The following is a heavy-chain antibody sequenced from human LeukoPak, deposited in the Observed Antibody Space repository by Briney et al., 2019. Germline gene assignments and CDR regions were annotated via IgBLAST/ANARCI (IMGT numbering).Heavy chain of an antibody. D-gene: IGHD4-17*01. CDR3: ARVSGSVTTINFDP. Sequence: NPSETLSLTCTVSGGSINGYYWSWIRQPPGRGLEWIAYMYYSGGTKYNPSLKSRVTISVDPSKNQFFLKLNSVTAADTAVYYCARVSGSVTTINFDPWGQGTLVTVSS. J-gene: IGHJ5*02. V-gene: IGHV4-59*01. CDR1: GGSINGYY. CDR2: MYYSGGT.